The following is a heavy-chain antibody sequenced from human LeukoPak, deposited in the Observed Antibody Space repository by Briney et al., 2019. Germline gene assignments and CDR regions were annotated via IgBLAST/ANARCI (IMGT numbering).Heavy chain of an antibody. J-gene: IGHJ5*02. D-gene: IGHD1-26*01. CDR3: ARDYSGEWEQLAGWWFDP. CDR2: INPSGDFR. CDR1: GYTFTGYY. Sequence: ASVKVSCKASGYTFTGYYMHWVRQAPGQGLEWMAIINPSGDFRSYAQKFQGRLTVTRDMSTRTVYMELSDLRPEDTAVYYCARDYSGEWEQLAGWWFDPWGQGTLVIVSS. V-gene: IGHV1-46*01.